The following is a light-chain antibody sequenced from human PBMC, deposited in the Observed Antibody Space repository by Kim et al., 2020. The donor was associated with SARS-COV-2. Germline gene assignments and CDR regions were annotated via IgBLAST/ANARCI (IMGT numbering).Light chain of an antibody. V-gene: IGKV1-33*01. J-gene: IGKJ5*01. CDR1: QDICNY. CDR2: HAS. CDR3: QQYDNRPQIT. Sequence: DIQMTQSPSSLSASVGDRVTITHITCQASQDICNYLNWDQQKPRKAPKLLIHHASNLETGVPPRFSGSGSGTDFAFTISSLQPEDIATYYCQQYDNRPQITFGQGTRLEIK.